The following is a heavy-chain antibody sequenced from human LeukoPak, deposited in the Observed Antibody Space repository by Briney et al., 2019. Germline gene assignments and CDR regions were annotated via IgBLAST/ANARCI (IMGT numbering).Heavy chain of an antibody. J-gene: IGHJ4*02. V-gene: IGHV3-48*03. CDR2: ISSSGSTI. Sequence: GGSLRLSCAASGFTFSSYEMNWVRQAPGKRLEWVSYISSSGSTIYYADSVKGRFTISRDNAKNSLYLQMNSLRAEDTAVYYCARDQSGSGGWYFDYWGQGTLVTVSS. D-gene: IGHD6-19*01. CDR1: GFTFSSYE. CDR3: ARDQSGSGGWYFDY.